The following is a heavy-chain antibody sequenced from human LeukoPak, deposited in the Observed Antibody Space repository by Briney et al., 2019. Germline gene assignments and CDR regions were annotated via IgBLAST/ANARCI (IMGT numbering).Heavy chain of an antibody. CDR3: ARGGRKQLVRGYYYGMDV. V-gene: IGHV1-8*01. J-gene: IGHJ6*02. D-gene: IGHD6-13*01. CDR2: MNPNSGNT. Sequence: ASVKVSCKASGYTFTSYNINWVRQATGQGLEWMGWMNPNSGNTGYAQKFQGRVTMTRNTSISTAYMELSSLRSEDTAVYYCARGGRKQLVRGYYYGMDVWGQGTTVTVSS. CDR1: GYTFTSYN.